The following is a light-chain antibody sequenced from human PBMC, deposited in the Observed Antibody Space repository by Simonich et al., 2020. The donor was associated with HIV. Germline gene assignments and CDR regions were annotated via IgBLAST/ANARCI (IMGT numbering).Light chain of an antibody. J-gene: IGKJ2*01. CDR1: HSIITY. Sequence: DIQMTQSPSTLSASVGDRVTITCRASHSIITYLNWYQQKPGKAPNLLIYAASSLQSGVPSRFSGSGSGTDFTFTISSLQPEDFATYYCQHYDNLPSYTFGQGTKLEIK. CDR3: QHYDNLPSYT. CDR2: AAS. V-gene: IGKV1-33*01.